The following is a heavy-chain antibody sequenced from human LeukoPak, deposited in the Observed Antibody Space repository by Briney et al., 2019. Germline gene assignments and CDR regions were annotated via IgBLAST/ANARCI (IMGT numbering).Heavy chain of an antibody. CDR1: GGSISSYY. CDR3: ARANKGGDPWAFDI. CDR2: IYYSGST. J-gene: IGHJ3*02. D-gene: IGHD3-16*01. Sequence: SETLSLTCTVSGGSISSYYWSWIRQPPGKGLEWIGYIYYSGSTNYNPSLKSRVTISVDTSKNQFSPKLSSVTAADTAVYYCARANKGGDPWAFDIWGQGTMVTVSS. V-gene: IGHV4-59*01.